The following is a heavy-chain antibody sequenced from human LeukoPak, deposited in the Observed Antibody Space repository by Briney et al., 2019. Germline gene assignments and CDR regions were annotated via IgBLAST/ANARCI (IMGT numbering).Heavy chain of an antibody. CDR1: GFTFSSYA. V-gene: IGHV3-15*01. D-gene: IGHD3-10*01. CDR3: TTITHYGSGSYYRPVDY. Sequence: PGGSLRLSCAASGFTFSSYAMSWVRQAPGKGLEWVGRIKSKTDGGTTDYAAPVKGRFTISRDDSKNTLYLQMNSLKTEDTAVYYCTTITHYGSGSYYRPVDYWGQGTLVTVSS. CDR2: IKSKTDGGTT. J-gene: IGHJ4*02.